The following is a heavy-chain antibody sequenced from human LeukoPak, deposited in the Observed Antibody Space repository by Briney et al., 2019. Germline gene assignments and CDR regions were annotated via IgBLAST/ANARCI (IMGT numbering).Heavy chain of an antibody. CDR1: GGSISSYY. J-gene: IGHJ4*02. CDR3: AREKTRGSSSWLDY. CDR2: IYTSGST. D-gene: IGHD6-13*01. Sequence: SETLSLTCTVSGGSISSYYWSWIRQPAGKGLEWIGRIYTSGSTNYNPSLKSRVTMPVDTSKNQFSLKLSSVTAADTAVYYCAREKTRGSSSWLDYWGQGTLVTVSS. V-gene: IGHV4-4*07.